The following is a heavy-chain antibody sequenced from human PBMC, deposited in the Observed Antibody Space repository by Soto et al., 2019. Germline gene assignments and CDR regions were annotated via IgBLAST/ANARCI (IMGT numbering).Heavy chain of an antibody. J-gene: IGHJ6*02. CDR3: AKDPLRAAAGMVAYYYYGMDV. Sequence: VQLVESGGGVVQPGRSLRLSCAASGFTFSSYGMHWVRQAPGKGLEWVAVISYDGSNKYYADSVKGRFTISRDNSKNTLYLQMNSLRAEDTAVYYCAKDPLRAAAGMVAYYYYGMDVWGQGTTVTVSS. V-gene: IGHV3-30*18. D-gene: IGHD6-13*01. CDR2: ISYDGSNK. CDR1: GFTFSSYG.